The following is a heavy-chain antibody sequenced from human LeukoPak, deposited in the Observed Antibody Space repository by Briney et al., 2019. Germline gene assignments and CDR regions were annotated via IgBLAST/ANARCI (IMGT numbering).Heavy chain of an antibody. CDR3: ARDGGYSGYGGVDY. J-gene: IGHJ4*02. CDR1: DYSIRSGYY. D-gene: IGHD5-12*01. CDR2: IYHSGST. V-gene: IGHV4-38-2*02. Sequence: SETLSLTCTVSDYSIRSGYYWGWTRQPPGKGLEWIGSIYHSGSTYYNPSLKSRVTISVDTSKNQFSLKLSSVTAADTAVYYCARDGGYSGYGGVDYWGQGTLVTVSS.